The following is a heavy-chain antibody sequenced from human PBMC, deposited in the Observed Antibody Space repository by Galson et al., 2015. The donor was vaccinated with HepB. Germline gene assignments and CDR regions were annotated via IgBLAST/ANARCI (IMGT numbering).Heavy chain of an antibody. V-gene: IGHV3-74*01. J-gene: IGHJ6*02. Sequence: SLRLSCAASGFTVSSYCMNWVRQAPGKGLVWVSRISSNGSSISYADSVKGRFTISRDNAKNTLYLQMNSLRAEDTAVYYCASGVDALYYAVDDWGQGTMVTVSS. D-gene: IGHD3-3*01. CDR1: GFTVSSYC. CDR2: ISSNGSSI. CDR3: ASGVDALYYAVDD.